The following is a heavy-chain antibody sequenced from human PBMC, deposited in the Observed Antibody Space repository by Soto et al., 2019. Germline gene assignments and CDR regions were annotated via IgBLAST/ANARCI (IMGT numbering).Heavy chain of an antibody. D-gene: IGHD1-1*01. CDR1: GFTFNEYY. CDR3: ARSGDNYNLLDY. V-gene: IGHV3-11*06. J-gene: IGHJ4*02. Sequence: PGGSLRLSCAASGFTFNEYYMSWIRQAPGKGLEWISYSSNSGTFARYADSVKGRFSISRDNAKNSLYPQINSLRGDDTAIYYCARSGDNYNLLDYWGQGTPVTVSS. CDR2: SSNSGTFA.